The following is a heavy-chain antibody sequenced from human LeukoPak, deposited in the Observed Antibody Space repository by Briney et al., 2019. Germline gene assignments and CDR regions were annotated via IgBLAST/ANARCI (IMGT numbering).Heavy chain of an antibody. J-gene: IGHJ3*02. D-gene: IGHD1-14*01. Sequence: GGSLRLSCAASGFTFDDYAMHWVRHAPGKGLEWVSSISYSSDYIYYADSVKGRFTISRDNAKNSLYLQMNSLRAEDTAVYYCATDAGSAFDSWGQGTMVTVSS. V-gene: IGHV3-21*01. CDR1: GFTFDDYA. CDR2: ISYSSDYI. CDR3: ATDAGSAFDS.